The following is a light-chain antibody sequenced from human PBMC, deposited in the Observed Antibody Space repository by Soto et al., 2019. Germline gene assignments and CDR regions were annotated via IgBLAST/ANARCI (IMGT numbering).Light chain of an antibody. CDR3: QQYNSYSVT. CDR1: QSISSW. Sequence: DIQMTQSPSTLSASVGDRVTITCRASQSISSWLAWYQQKPGKAPKLLIYDASSFESGVPSRFSGSGSGTEFTLTISSLQPDDFATYYCQQYNSYSVTFGQGTKVEIK. J-gene: IGKJ1*01. V-gene: IGKV1-5*01. CDR2: DAS.